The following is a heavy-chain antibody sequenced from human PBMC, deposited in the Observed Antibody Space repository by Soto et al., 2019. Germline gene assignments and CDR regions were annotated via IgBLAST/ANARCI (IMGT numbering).Heavy chain of an antibody. CDR2: LIPIFGAA. V-gene: IGHV1-69*01. Sequence: QVQLVQSGAEVRKPGSSVKVSCKISGGTFTNYVISWLRQAPGQGLEWMGGLIPIFGAANLAQKFRGRVTITADESTSTVNMELSSLTSEDTAVYYCARGRSSPNFDPWGQGTLVSGSS. J-gene: IGHJ5*02. D-gene: IGHD6-6*01. CDR1: GGTFTNYV. CDR3: ARGRSSPNFDP.